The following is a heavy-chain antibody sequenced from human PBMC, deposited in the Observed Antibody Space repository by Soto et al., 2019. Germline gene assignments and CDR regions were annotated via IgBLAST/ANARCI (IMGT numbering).Heavy chain of an antibody. J-gene: IGHJ4*02. CDR2: ISGSGDTT. Sequence: GGSLRLSCAASGFTFRNYAMSWARQAPGKGLEWVSAISGSGDTTHYADSVKGRFTISRDNSKNTLYLQMNSLRVEDTAVYYCAKDRSSTSCYAFDYWGQGSLVTVSS. CDR1: GFTFRNYA. CDR3: AKDRSSTSCYAFDY. V-gene: IGHV3-23*01. D-gene: IGHD2-2*01.